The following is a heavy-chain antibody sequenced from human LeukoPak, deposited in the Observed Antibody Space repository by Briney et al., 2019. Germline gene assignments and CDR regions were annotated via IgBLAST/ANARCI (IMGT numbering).Heavy chain of an antibody. Sequence: SETLSLTCTVSSGSISSYYWSWIRQPPGKGLEWIGYIYYSGSTNYNPSLKSRVTISVDTSKNQFSLKLSSVTAADTAVYYCASHPRFLEWPTEYFQHWGQGTLVTVSS. CDR3: ASHPRFLEWPTEYFQH. V-gene: IGHV4-59*01. CDR1: SGSISSYY. J-gene: IGHJ1*01. D-gene: IGHD3-3*01. CDR2: IYYSGST.